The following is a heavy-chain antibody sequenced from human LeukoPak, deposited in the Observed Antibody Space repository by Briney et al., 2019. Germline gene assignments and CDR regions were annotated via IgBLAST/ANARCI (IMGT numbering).Heavy chain of an antibody. V-gene: IGHV1-18*01. CDR2: ISAYNGNT. CDR3: ARGPVVVTFGNAFDI. Sequence: ASVKVSCKASGYTFTSYGISWVRQAPGQGLEWMGWISAYNGNTNYAQKLQGRVTMTTGTSTSTAYMELRSLRSDDTAVYYCARGPVVVTFGNAFDIWGQGTMVTVSS. D-gene: IGHD2-21*02. CDR1: GYTFTSYG. J-gene: IGHJ3*02.